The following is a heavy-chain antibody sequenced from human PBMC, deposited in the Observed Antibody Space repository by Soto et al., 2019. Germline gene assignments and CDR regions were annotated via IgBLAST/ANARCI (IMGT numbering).Heavy chain of an antibody. CDR3: AKDGPGYSSRRYFDY. CDR2: ISGSGGST. V-gene: IGHV3-23*01. Sequence: EVQLLESGGGLVQPGGSLRLSCAASGFTFSSYAMSWVRQAPGKGLEWVSAISGSGGSTYYADSVKGRFTISRDNSKNTVYLQMNSLRSEDTAVYYCAKDGPGYSSRRYFDYWGQGTLVTVSS. D-gene: IGHD6-19*01. CDR1: GFTFSSYA. J-gene: IGHJ4*02.